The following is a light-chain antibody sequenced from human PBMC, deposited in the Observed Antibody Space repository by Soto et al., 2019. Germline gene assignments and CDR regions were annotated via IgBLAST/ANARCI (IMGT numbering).Light chain of an antibody. V-gene: IGLV3-21*02. J-gene: IGLJ1*01. CDR3: QVWDSSSDHPYV. CDR1: NIGSKS. CDR2: DDT. Sequence: SYGLTQPPSVSVAPGQTARITCGGNNIGSKSVHWYQQKPGQAPVLVVHDDTDRPSGIPERFSGSNSGNTATLTISRVEAGDEAEYYCQVWDSSSDHPYVFGTGTKATVL.